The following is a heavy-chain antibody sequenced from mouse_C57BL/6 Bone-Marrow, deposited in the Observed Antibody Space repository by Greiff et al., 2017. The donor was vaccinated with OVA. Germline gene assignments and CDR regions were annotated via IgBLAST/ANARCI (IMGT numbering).Heavy chain of an antibody. J-gene: IGHJ4*01. CDR2: IYPGSGST. CDR1: GYTFTSYW. CDR3: ATLYYYGSSPYYAMDY. Sequence: QVQLQQPGAELVKPGASVKMSCKASGYTFTSYWITWVKQRPGQGLEWIGDIYPGSGSTKYNEKFKSKATLTVDTSSSTAYMQLSSLTSEDSAVYYCATLYYYGSSPYYAMDYWGQGTSVTVSS. V-gene: IGHV1-55*01. D-gene: IGHD1-1*01.